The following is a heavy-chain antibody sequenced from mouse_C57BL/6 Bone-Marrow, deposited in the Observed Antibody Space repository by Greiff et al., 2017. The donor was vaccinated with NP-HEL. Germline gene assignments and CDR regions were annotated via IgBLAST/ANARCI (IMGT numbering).Heavy chain of an antibody. CDR1: GYTFTDYN. Sequence: VQLQQSGPELVKPGASVKMSCKASGYTFTDYNMHWVKQSHGKSLEWIGYINPNNGGTSYNQKFKGKATLTVNKSSSTAYMELRSLTSEDSAVYYCARRWGYYGSSPDWYFDVWGTGTTVTVSS. V-gene: IGHV1-22*01. J-gene: IGHJ1*03. CDR2: INPNNGGT. D-gene: IGHD1-1*01. CDR3: ARRWGYYGSSPDWYFDV.